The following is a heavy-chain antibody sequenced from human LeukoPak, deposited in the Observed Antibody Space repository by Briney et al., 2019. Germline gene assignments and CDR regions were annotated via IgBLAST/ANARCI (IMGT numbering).Heavy chain of an antibody. D-gene: IGHD3-10*01. CDR2: IDDSGNT. V-gene: IGHV4-59*01. CDR3: ARSDYHNSGSHTVFDAFDI. Sequence: SETLSLTCIVSGGSIRSYYWSWIRRPPGKGLEWIGYIDDSGNTNYNPSLKSQVTISVDKSKNQFSLKLSFVTAADTAMYYCARSDYHNSGSHTVFDAFDIWGQGTRVTVSS. J-gene: IGHJ3*02. CDR1: GGSIRSYY.